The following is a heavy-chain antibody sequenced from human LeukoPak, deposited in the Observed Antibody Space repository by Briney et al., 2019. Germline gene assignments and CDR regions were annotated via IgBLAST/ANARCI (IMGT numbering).Heavy chain of an antibody. V-gene: IGHV4-4*09. CDR2: INTKGET. D-gene: IGHD3-22*01. CDR3: ATSNDDKNALFDH. CDR1: GVSMSAYQ. J-gene: IGHJ4*02. Sequence: PSETLSLTCTVSGVSMSAYQWSWVRQSPEKGLEWMGYINTKGETSYNPALKSRVTTSVDTSKSQFSLRLTSVTAADTAVYYCATSNDDKNALFDHWGQGAPVTVSS.